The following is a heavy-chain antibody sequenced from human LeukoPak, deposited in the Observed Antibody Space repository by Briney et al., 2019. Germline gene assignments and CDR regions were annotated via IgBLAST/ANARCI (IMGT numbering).Heavy chain of an antibody. J-gene: IGHJ3*02. D-gene: IGHD6-13*01. V-gene: IGHV3-30*02. CDR1: GFTFSSYG. Sequence: GGSLRLSCAASGFTFSSYGMHWVRQAPGKGLEWVAFIRYDGSNKYYADSVKGRFTISRDNSKNTLYLQMNSLRAEDTAVYYCAKQQLADDAFDIWGQGTMVTVSS. CDR2: IRYDGSNK. CDR3: AKQQLADDAFDI.